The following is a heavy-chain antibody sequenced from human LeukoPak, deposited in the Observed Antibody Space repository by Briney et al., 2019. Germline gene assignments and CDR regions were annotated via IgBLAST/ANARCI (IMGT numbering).Heavy chain of an antibody. Sequence: SETLSLTCAVYGGSFSGYYWSWIRQPPGKGLEWIGEINHSGSTNCNPSLKSRVTISVDTSKNQFSLKLSSVTAADTAVYFCARGLGYYDSSVGYWGQGTLVTVSS. CDR1: GGSFSGYY. D-gene: IGHD3-22*01. CDR3: ARGLGYYDSSVGY. V-gene: IGHV4-34*01. CDR2: INHSGST. J-gene: IGHJ4*02.